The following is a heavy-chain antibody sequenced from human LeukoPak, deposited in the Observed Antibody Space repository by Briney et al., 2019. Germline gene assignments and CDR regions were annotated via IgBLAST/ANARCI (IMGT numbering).Heavy chain of an antibody. CDR3: ARTEESGYSYGYFGYYYYMDV. Sequence: ASVKVSCKASGYTFTGYYMHWVRQAPGQGLEWMGWINPNSGGTNYAQKFQGRVTMTRDTSISTASMELSRLRSDDTAVYYCARTEESGYSYGYFGYYYYMDVWGKGTTVTVSS. CDR2: INPNSGGT. CDR1: GYTFTGYY. D-gene: IGHD5-18*01. V-gene: IGHV1-2*02. J-gene: IGHJ6*03.